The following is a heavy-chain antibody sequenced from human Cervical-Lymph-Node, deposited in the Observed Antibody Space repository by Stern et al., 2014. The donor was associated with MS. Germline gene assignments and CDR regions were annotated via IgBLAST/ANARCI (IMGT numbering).Heavy chain of an antibody. CDR2: INSNSGAP. J-gene: IGHJ5*02. V-gene: IGHV7-4-1*02. Sequence: HVQLVQSGSELKKPGASVTVSCKASGYTFTKYPIHWVRQAPGQGLEWMGWINSNSGAPMYARDFAGRFVFSLDTSVTTAYLQISRLKAEDTAVYYCARDMSDFWSNYGHNWFDPWGQGTLVTVSS. CDR1: GYTFTKYP. D-gene: IGHD3-3*01. CDR3: ARDMSDFWSNYGHNWFDP.